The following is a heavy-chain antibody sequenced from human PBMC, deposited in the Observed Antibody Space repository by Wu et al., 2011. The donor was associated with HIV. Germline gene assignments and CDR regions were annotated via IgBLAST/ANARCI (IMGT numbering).Heavy chain of an antibody. J-gene: IGHJ5*02. CDR3: ALTKGGMATTEEFDP. D-gene: IGHD5-24*01. CDR1: GGTFSSYS. V-gene: IGHV1-69*14. Sequence: QVQLVQSGAEVKKPGSSVKVSCKASGGTFSSYSISWVRQAPGQGLEWMGGIIPIFPTANYAQKFQGRVTITADKSMSTAYMELSSLRSEDTAVYYCALTKGGMATTEEFDPWGQGTLVTVSS. CDR2: IIPIFPTA.